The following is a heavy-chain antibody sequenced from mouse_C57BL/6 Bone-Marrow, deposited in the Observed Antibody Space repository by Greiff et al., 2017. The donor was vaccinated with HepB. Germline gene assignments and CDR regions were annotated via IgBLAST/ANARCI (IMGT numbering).Heavy chain of an antibody. CDR3: ARRYGSSYAYWYFDV. CDR1: GYAFSSSW. V-gene: IGHV1-82*01. CDR2: IYPGDGDT. Sequence: QVQLKESGPELVKPGASVKISCKASGYAFSSSWMNWVKQRPGKGLEWIGRIYPGDGDTNYNGKFKGKATLTADKSSSTAYMQLSSLTSEDSAVYFCARRYGSSYAYWYFDVWGTGTTVTVSS. J-gene: IGHJ1*03. D-gene: IGHD1-1*01.